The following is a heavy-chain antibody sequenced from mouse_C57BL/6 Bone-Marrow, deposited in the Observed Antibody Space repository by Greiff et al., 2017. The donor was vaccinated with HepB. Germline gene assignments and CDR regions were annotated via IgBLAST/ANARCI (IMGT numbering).Heavy chain of an antibody. V-gene: IGHV1-5*01. J-gene: IGHJ1*03. CDR2: IYPGNSDT. CDR3: TREYYGSSHWYFDV. CDR1: GYTFTSYW. D-gene: IGHD1-1*01. Sequence: EVQRVESGTVLARPGASVKMSCKTSGYTFTSYWMHWVKQRPGQGLEWIGAIYPGNSDTSYNQKFKGKAKLTAVTSASTAYMELSSLTNEDSAVYYCTREYYGSSHWYFDVWGTGTTVTVSS.